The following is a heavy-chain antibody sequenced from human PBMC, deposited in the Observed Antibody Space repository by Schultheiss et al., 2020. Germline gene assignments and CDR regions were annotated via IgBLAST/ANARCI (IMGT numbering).Heavy chain of an antibody. CDR1: GFTFSSYS. D-gene: IGHD3-22*01. V-gene: IGHV3-48*01. J-gene: IGHJ4*02. CDR2: ISPSSSKI. CDR3: ARDYDDSSGPVGDY. Sequence: GGSLRLSCAASGFTFSSYSMIWVRQAPGKGLEWLSYISPSSSKIYYAESVKGRFTISRDNAKNALYLQMNSLRVEDTAVYYCARDYDDSSGPVGDYWGQGTPVTVSS.